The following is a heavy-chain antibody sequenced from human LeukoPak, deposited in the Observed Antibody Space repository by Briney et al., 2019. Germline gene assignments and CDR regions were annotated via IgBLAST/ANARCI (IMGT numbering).Heavy chain of an antibody. J-gene: IGHJ4*02. CDR1: GLTFGSYS. D-gene: IGHD2-8*01. CDR3: ARDHLYAFDY. V-gene: IGHV3-48*01. Sequence: PGGSLRLSCAASGLTFGSYSMNWVRQAPGKGLEWVSYISSSTIWYSDSVKGRFTISRDNAKTSLYLQMNSLRAEDTAVYYCARDHLYAFDYWGQGTLVTVSS. CDR2: ISSSTI.